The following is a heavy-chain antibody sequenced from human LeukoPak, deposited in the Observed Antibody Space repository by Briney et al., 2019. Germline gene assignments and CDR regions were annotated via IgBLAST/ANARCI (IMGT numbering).Heavy chain of an antibody. CDR1: GGSISSYY. D-gene: IGHD6-13*01. J-gene: IGHJ4*02. V-gene: IGHV4-59*01. CDR3: ARPTYSSSWYYFDY. CDR2: IYYSGST. Sequence: KSSETLSLTCTVSGGSISSYYWSWIRQPPGKGLEWIGYIYYSGSTNYNPSLKSRVTISVDTSKNQFSLKLSSVTAADTAVYYCARPTYSSSWYYFDYWGQGTLVTVSS.